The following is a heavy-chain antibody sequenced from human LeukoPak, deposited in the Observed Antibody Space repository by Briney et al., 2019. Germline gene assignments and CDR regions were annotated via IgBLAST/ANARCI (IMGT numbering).Heavy chain of an antibody. V-gene: IGHV1-2*02. CDR2: INPNSGGT. Sequence: ASVKVSCKASGYTFTGYYMHWVRQAPGQGLEWMGWINPNSGGTNYAQKFQGRVTMTRDTSISTAYMELSRLRSNDTAVYYCARDYLHCSSTSCPVGPVTTGDYWGQGTLVTVSS. D-gene: IGHD2-2*01. CDR1: GYTFTGYY. J-gene: IGHJ4*02. CDR3: ARDYLHCSSTSCPVGPVTTGDY.